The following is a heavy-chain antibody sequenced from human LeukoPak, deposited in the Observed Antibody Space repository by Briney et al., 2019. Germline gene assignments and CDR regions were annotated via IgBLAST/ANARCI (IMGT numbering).Heavy chain of an antibody. CDR3: ATHPLLDY. CDR2: IYYSGST. J-gene: IGHJ4*02. D-gene: IGHD3-16*02. V-gene: IGHV4-39*01. CDR1: GDSIRRDNYY. Sequence: TSETLSLTCTVSGDSIRRDNYYWGWIRQPPGKGLEWIGSIYYSGSTYYNPSLKSRVSISVDPSKSQFSLKLTPVTAADTAVYYCATHPLLDYWGQGSLVTVSS.